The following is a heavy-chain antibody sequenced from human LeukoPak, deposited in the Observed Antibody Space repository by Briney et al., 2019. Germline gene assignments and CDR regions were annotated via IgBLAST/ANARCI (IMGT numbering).Heavy chain of an antibody. CDR3: ARVDGVATMSFYAADV. Sequence: PGGSLRLSCAASGFTFTMYWMSWVRQAPGKGLEWVANVKQDGSEKYYVDSVKGRFTISRDDAKNSVYLQMNSLRAEDTAIYYCARVDGVATMSFYAADVWGQGTTVTVSS. CDR2: VKQDGSEK. CDR1: GFTFTMYW. D-gene: IGHD3-3*01. J-gene: IGHJ6*02. V-gene: IGHV3-7*01.